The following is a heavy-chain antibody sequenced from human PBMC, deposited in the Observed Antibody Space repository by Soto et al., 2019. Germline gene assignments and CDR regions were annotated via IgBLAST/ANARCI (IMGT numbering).Heavy chain of an antibody. CDR1: GFTFSTSE. Sequence: GGSLRLSCAASGFTFSTSEMNWVRQAPGKGLEWVSYISSSGSTIYYADSVKGRFTISRDNAKNSLYLQMNSLRAEDTAVYYCARSASAVVRGVITYWGQGTLVTVSS. J-gene: IGHJ4*02. CDR2: ISSSGSTI. CDR3: ARSASAVVRGVITY. D-gene: IGHD3-10*01. V-gene: IGHV3-48*03.